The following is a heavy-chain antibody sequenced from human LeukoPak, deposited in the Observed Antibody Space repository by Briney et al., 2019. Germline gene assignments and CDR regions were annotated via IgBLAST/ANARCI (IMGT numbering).Heavy chain of an antibody. CDR2: ISGSGGST. D-gene: IGHD2-21*01. V-gene: IGHV3-23*01. Sequence: GGSLRLSCAASGFTFSSYAMSWVRQAPGKGLEWVSAISGSGGSTYYADSVKGRFTISRDNSKNTLYLQMNSLRAEDTAVYYCAKAGEKENIVVVIAILGFQHWGQGTLVTVSS. CDR1: GFTFSSYA. J-gene: IGHJ1*01. CDR3: AKAGEKENIVVVIAILGFQH.